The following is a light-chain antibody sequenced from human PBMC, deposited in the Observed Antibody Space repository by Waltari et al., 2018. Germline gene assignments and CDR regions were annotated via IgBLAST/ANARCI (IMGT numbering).Light chain of an antibody. CDR1: QSLSKKY. Sequence: VLSQFPGTLSLSPGQRATLSCRASQSLSKKYLAWYQQKPGQAPMLLIYGASSRAAGIPDRFSGSGSGTDFTLTISRLEPEDSAVYYCQQYGSSVLYTFGQGTKLEIK. CDR2: GAS. J-gene: IGKJ2*01. V-gene: IGKV3-20*01. CDR3: QQYGSSVLYT.